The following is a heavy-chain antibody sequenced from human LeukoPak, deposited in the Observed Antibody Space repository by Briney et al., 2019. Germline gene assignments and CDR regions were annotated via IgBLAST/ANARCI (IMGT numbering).Heavy chain of an antibody. J-gene: IGHJ4*02. Sequence: GGSLRLSCAASGFTFSSHGMSWVRQAPGKGLEWVSTISGSGDNTYYADSVKGRFTISRDNSKNTLYLQMNSLRAEDTAVYYCARGHFGMATTIDYWGQGTLVTVSS. CDR3: ARGHFGMATTIDY. V-gene: IGHV3-23*01. CDR2: ISGSGDNT. D-gene: IGHD5-24*01. CDR1: GFTFSSHG.